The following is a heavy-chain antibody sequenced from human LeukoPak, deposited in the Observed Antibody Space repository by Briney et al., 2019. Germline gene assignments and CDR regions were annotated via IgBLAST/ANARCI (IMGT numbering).Heavy chain of an antibody. V-gene: IGHV3-30*18. CDR2: ISYDGSNK. J-gene: IGHJ4*02. CDR3: AKDMSSGRRTGVFDY. CDR1: GFTFSSYG. D-gene: IGHD3-3*01. Sequence: GRSLRLSCAASGFTFSSYGMHWVRQAPGKGLGWVAVISYDGSNKYYADSVKGRFTISRDNSKNTLYLQMNSLRAEDTAVYYCAKDMSSGRRTGVFDYWGQGTLVTVSS.